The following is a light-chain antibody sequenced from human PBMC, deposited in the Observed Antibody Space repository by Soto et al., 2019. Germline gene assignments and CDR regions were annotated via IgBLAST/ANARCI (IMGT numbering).Light chain of an antibody. J-gene: IGKJ5*01. CDR1: QSVSSN. CDR2: DAS. Sequence: DIEMTQSPATLSVSPGDRSTISCRASQSVSSNLAWYQQKPGQAPRLLIYDASNRATGIPARFSGSGSGTDFTLTISSLEPEDFAVYYCQQRMNWPLTFGQGTRREIK. V-gene: IGKV3-11*01. CDR3: QQRMNWPLT.